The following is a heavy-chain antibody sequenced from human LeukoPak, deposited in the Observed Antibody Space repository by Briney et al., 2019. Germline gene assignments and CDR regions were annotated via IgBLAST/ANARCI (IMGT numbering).Heavy chain of an antibody. D-gene: IGHD5-18*01. CDR3: ARGLQRVDTAMAGYYYYYYMDV. Sequence: SETLSLTCTVSGYSISSGYYWGWIRQPPGKGLEWIGSIYTSGSTNYNPSLKSRVTISVDTSKNQFSLKLSSVTAADTAVYYCARGLQRVDTAMAGYYYYYYMDVWGKGTTVTISS. CDR2: IYTSGST. J-gene: IGHJ6*03. CDR1: GYSISSGYY. V-gene: IGHV4-38-2*02.